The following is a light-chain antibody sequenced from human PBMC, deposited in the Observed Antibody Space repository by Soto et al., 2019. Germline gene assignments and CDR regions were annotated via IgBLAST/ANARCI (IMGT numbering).Light chain of an antibody. CDR3: QQNGSSGWT. V-gene: IGKV3-20*01. Sequence: EIVLTQSPGTLSLSPGERATLSCRASQSVSSSYLAWYQQKPGQAPSLLIYAASSTTTSIPDRFSGSWSGKYFTPTISRLAPEDFAVYYYQQNGSSGWTFGQGTKVEIK. J-gene: IGKJ1*01. CDR1: QSVSSSY. CDR2: AAS.